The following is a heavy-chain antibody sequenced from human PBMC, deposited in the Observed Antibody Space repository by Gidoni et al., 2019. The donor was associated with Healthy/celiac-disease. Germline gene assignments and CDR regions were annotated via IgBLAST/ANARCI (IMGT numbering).Heavy chain of an antibody. CDR3: AKGGSARPDWDY. V-gene: IGHV3-23*01. D-gene: IGHD6-6*01. CDR1: GFSFSSYA. Sequence: EVQLSVSGGGLVHPGGSLRLSCAASGFSFSSYAMSWVRQDPGKGLEWVSASSGSGGSTYYADSVKGRFTISRDNSKNTLYLQMNSLRAEDTAVYYCAKGGSARPDWDYWGQGTLVTVSS. CDR2: SSGSGGST. J-gene: IGHJ4*02.